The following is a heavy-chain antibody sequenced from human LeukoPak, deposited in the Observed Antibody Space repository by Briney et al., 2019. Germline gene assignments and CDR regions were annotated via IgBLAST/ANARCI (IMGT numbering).Heavy chain of an antibody. J-gene: IGHJ4*02. CDR3: AKSVVIAVAGRFDY. Sequence: GGSLRLSCAASGFTFSNYNMNWVRQPPGKGLEWVSGISGSGDSTYYADSVKGRFTISRDNSKNTLYLQMNSLRAEDTAIYYCAKSVVIAVAGRFDYWGQGTLVTVSS. CDR2: ISGSGDST. D-gene: IGHD2-21*01. CDR1: GFTFSNYN. V-gene: IGHV3-23*01.